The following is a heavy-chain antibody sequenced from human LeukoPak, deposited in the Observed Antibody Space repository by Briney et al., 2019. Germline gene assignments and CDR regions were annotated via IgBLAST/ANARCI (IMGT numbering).Heavy chain of an antibody. CDR3: ASGRGETFDY. V-gene: IGHV3-53*01. CDR1: GFTVSSNY. D-gene: IGHD2-21*01. J-gene: IGHJ4*02. Sequence: GGSLRLSCAVSGFTVSSNYMSWVRQAPGKGLEWVSVIYSGGSTYYTDSVKGRFTISRDNSKNTLYLQMNSLRADDTAVYYCASGRGETFDYWGQGTLVTVSS. CDR2: IYSGGST.